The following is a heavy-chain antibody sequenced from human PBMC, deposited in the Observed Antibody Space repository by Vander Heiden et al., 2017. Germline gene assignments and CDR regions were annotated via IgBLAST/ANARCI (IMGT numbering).Heavy chain of an antibody. Sequence: QFQLQESGPGLVKPSDTLSLTCTVSGGPISGSSYYRGWIRQPPGKGLEWIGSIDYNTGKTYYNQSRKRRVSIVMDTSKNQFSLKLNSVTGADTAVYFCATTYDGSWSSMFYWFDPWGRGTLGTVSS. CDR1: GGPISGSSYY. J-gene: IGHJ5*02. D-gene: IGHD3-10*01. V-gene: IGHV4-39*01. CDR3: ATTYDGSWSSMFYWFDP. CDR2: IDYNTGKT.